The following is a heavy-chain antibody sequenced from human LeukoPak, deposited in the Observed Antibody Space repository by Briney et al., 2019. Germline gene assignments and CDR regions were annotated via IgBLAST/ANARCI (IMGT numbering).Heavy chain of an antibody. D-gene: IGHD3-16*01. CDR2: ISGSGGST. V-gene: IGHV3-23*01. Sequence: GGSLRLSCAASGFTFSSYAMSWVRQAPGKGLEWVSAISGSGGSTYYADSVKGRFTISRDNSKNSLYLQMNSLRTEDTALYYCAKDKLRLGESIFDYWGQGTLVTVSS. CDR3: AKDKLRLGESIFDY. CDR1: GFTFSSYA. J-gene: IGHJ4*02.